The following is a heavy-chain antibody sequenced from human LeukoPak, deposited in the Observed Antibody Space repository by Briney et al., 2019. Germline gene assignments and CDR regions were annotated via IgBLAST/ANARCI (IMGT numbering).Heavy chain of an antibody. CDR1: GFTFDDYA. J-gene: IGHJ4*02. CDR3: AKDIRDSGWSFDY. D-gene: IGHD6-19*01. CDR2: ISWNSGSI. V-gene: IGHV3-9*01. Sequence: PGGSLRLSCAASGFTFDDYAMHWVRQAPGKGLEWVSGISWNSGSIGYADSVKGRFTISRDNAKNSLYLQMNSLRAEDTALYYCAKDIRDSGWSFDYWGQGTLVTVSS.